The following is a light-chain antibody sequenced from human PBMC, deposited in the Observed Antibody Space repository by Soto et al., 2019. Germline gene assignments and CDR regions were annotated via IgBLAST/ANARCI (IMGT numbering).Light chain of an antibody. CDR1: SSDVGNYNY. Sequence: QSVLTQPTSVSGSPGQSIIISCTGTSSDVGNYNYVSWYQHHPGKAPKLMICDVSDRPSGVSNRFSGSKSGNTASLTISGLQAEDEVDYYCSSYTSGSTPWVFGTGTKVTVL. J-gene: IGLJ1*01. V-gene: IGLV2-14*03. CDR2: DVS. CDR3: SSYTSGSTPWV.